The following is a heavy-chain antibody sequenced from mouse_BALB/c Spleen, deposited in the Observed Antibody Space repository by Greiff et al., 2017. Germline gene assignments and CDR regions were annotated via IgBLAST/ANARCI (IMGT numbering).Heavy chain of an antibody. D-gene: IGHD4-1*01. CDR1: GYSITSDYA. CDR2: ISYSGST. V-gene: IGHV3-2*02. CDR3: ARRTGTKGAAY. J-gene: IGHJ3*01. Sequence: DVKLVESGPGLVKPSQSLSLTCTVTGYSITSDYAWNWIRQFPGNKLEWMGYISYSGSTSYNPSLKSRISITRDTSKNQFFLQLNSVTTEDTATYYCARRTGTKGAAYWGQGTLVTVSA.